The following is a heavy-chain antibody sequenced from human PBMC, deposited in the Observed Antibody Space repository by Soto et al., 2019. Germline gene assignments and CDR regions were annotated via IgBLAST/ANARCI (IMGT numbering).Heavy chain of an antibody. CDR1: GYTFTGYY. Sequence: ASVKVSCKASGYTFTGYYMHWVRQAPGQGLEWMGWINPNSGGTNYAQKFQGRVTMTGDTSISTAYMELSRLRSDDTAVYYCARSLLWLFYFDYWGQGTLVTVSS. V-gene: IGHV1-2*02. CDR2: INPNSGGT. D-gene: IGHD2-21*01. CDR3: ARSLLWLFYFDY. J-gene: IGHJ4*02.